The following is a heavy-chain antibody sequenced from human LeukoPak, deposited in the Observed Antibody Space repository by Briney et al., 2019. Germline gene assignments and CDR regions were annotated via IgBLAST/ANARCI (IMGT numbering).Heavy chain of an antibody. D-gene: IGHD3-22*01. J-gene: IGHJ4*02. Sequence: GRSLRLSCAASGFTFSNYGIHWVRQAPGKGLEWVAVMSYDGSNKYYAESVKGRFTISRDNSKNTLYLQMNSLRAGDTAVYYCAKGYGFDSSGSEHYFESWGQGILVTVSS. CDR2: MSYDGSNK. CDR1: GFTFSNYG. V-gene: IGHV3-30*18. CDR3: AKGYGFDSSGSEHYFES.